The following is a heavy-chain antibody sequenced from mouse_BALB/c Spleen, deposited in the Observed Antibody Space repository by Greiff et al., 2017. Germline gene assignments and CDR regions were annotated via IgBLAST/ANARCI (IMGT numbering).Heavy chain of an antibody. CDR1: GYTFTDYE. D-gene: IGHD2-14*01. Sequence: QVQLQQSGAELVRPGASVTLSCKASGYTFTDYEMHWVKQTPVHGLEWIGAIDPETGGTAYNQKFKGKATLTADKSSSTAYMELRSLTSEDSAVYYCTVRLFAYWGQGTLVTVSA. CDR2: IDPETGGT. V-gene: IGHV1-15*01. CDR3: TVRLFAY. J-gene: IGHJ3*01.